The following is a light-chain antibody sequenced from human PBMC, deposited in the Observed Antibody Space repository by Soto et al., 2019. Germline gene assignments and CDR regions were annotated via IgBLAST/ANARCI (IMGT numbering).Light chain of an antibody. CDR2: EVT. V-gene: IGLV2-14*01. J-gene: IGLJ2*01. CDR3: SSYTSRSPLV. Sequence: QSALTQPASVSGSPGQSITISCTGTSSDVDGYKYVSWYQQHPGKAPKLILYEVTERPSGVSNRFSGSKSGNTASLTISGLQAEDEADYYCSSYTSRSPLVFGGGTKVTVL. CDR1: SSDVDGYKY.